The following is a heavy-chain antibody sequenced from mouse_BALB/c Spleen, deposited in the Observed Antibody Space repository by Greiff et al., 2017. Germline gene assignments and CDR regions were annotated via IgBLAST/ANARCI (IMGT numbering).Heavy chain of an antibody. Sequence: EVQLQESGAELVKPRASVKLSCTASGFNIKDNNMHWVKQRPEQGLEWIGRIDPANGNTKYDPKFQGKATITADPSSNPAYLQLSSLTSEDTAVYYCARRRGNPGYAMDYWGQGTSVTVSS. V-gene: IGHV14-3*02. CDR3: ARRRGNPGYAMDY. CDR1: GFNIKDNN. CDR2: IDPANGNT. D-gene: IGHD2-1*01. J-gene: IGHJ4*01.